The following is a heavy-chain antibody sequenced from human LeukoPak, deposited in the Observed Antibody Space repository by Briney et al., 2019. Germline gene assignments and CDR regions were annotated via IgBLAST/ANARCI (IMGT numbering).Heavy chain of an antibody. CDR2: ISGCGGSK. CDR3: AKGMYSRYFDY. CDR1: GFTFSRYA. V-gene: IGHV3-23*01. D-gene: IGHD2-15*01. J-gene: IGHJ4*02. Sequence: PGWSLRVSCAASGFTFSRYAMSWVRQAPGKGLDWVSTISGCGGSKYFPGFVKGRFTISRDNSKNTLYLQVNSLRDEDTAVYYCAKGMYSRYFDYWGQGTLVTVSS.